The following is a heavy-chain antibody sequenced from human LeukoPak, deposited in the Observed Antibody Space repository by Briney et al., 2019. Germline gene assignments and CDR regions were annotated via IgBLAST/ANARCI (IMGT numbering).Heavy chain of an antibody. J-gene: IGHJ4*02. CDR2: IYYNGST. V-gene: IGHV4-31*03. D-gene: IGHD6-19*01. CDR1: GGSISSGGYY. CDR3: ARDIGSGWYDWGD. Sequence: SETLSLTCTVSGGSISSGGYYWSWIRQHPGKGLEWIGYIYYNGSTYYNPSLKSRVTIPVDTSKNQFSLKLSSVTAADTAVYYCARDIGSGWYDWGDWSQGSLVTV.